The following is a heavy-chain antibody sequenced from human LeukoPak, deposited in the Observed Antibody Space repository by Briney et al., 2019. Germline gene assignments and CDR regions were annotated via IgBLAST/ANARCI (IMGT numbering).Heavy chain of an antibody. CDR3: ARVRQRYYDTIDY. J-gene: IGHJ4*02. V-gene: IGHV4-30-4*01. CDR1: GGSISSGDYY. CDR2: IYYSGST. Sequence: PSQTLSLTCTVSGGSISSGDYYWSWIRQPPGKGLEWIGYIYYSGSTYYNPSLKSRVTISVDTSKNQFSLKLSSVTAADTAVYYCARVRQRYYDTIDYWGQGTLVTVSS. D-gene: IGHD3-22*01.